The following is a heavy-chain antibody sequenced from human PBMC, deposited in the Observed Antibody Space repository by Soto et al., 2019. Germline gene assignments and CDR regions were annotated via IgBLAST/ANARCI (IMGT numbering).Heavy chain of an antibody. D-gene: IGHD2-15*01. CDR3: ASTVVRWGTYYYYGMDV. CDR2: IYSGGST. V-gene: IGHV3-53*04. Sequence: EVQLVESGGGLVQPGGSLRLSCAASGFTVSSNYMSWVRQAPGKGLEWVSVIYSGGSTYYADSVKGRFTISRHNSKNTLYLQMNSLRAEDTAVYYCASTVVRWGTYYYYGMDVWGQGTTVTVSS. J-gene: IGHJ6*02. CDR1: GFTVSSNY.